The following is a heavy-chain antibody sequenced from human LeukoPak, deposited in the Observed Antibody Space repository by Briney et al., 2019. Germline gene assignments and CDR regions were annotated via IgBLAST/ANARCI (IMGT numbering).Heavy chain of an antibody. D-gene: IGHD6-19*01. Sequence: SGTLSLTCTVSGGSISGSSYYWGWIRQPPGKGLEWIGSIYYSGSTYYNPSLKSRVTISVDTSKNQFSLKLTSVTAADTAVYYCARGKSSLTAGDYWGQGTLVTVSS. CDR2: IYYSGST. V-gene: IGHV4-39*01. CDR1: GGSISGSSYY. CDR3: ARGKSSLTAGDY. J-gene: IGHJ4*02.